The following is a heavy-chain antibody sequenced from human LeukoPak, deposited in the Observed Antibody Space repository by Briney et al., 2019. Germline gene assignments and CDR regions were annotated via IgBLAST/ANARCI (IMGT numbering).Heavy chain of an antibody. CDR2: INPSGGST. CDR3: ARDYHRRYYYDSSGYQVGY. Sequence: ASVKVSCKASGYTFTSYYMHWVRQAPGQGLEWMGIINPSGGSTGYAQKFQGRVTMTRDTSTSTVYMELSSLRSEDTAVYYCARDYHRRYYYDSSGYQVGYWGQGTLVTVSS. V-gene: IGHV1-46*01. CDR1: GYTFTSYY. J-gene: IGHJ4*02. D-gene: IGHD3-22*01.